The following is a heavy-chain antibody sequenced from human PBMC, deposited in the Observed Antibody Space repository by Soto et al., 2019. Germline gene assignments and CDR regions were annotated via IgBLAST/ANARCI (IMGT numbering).Heavy chain of an antibody. CDR2: IHSSGST. CDR3: ARLVIVPAAMSDYYMDV. J-gene: IGHJ6*03. CDR1: GVSISKSSYY. D-gene: IGHD2-2*01. V-gene: IGHV4-39*01. Sequence: QLQMEESGPGLVKPSETLSLSCTVSGVSISKSSYYWGWIRQPPGRGLEWIGSIHSSGSTSCNPSLENLVTMSVDTSKNQFSLRLNSVTAADPAVYYCARLVIVPAAMSDYYMDVWGKGATVTVSS.